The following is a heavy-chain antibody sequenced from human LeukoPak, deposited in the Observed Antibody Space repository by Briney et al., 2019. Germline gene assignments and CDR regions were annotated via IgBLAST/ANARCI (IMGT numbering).Heavy chain of an antibody. J-gene: IGHJ5*02. CDR3: AADRPHGYSSGWDDVNWFDP. CDR2: ISYDGSNK. Sequence: PGGSLRLSCAASGFTFSSYGMHWVRQAPGKGLEWVAVISYDGSNKYYADSVKGRFTISRDNSKNTLYLQMNSLRSEDTAEYYCAADRPHGYSSGWDDVNWFDPWGQGTLVTVSS. D-gene: IGHD6-19*01. V-gene: IGHV3-30*03. CDR1: GFTFSSYG.